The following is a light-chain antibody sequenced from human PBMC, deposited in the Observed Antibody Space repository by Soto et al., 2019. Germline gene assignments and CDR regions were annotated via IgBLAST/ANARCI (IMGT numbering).Light chain of an antibody. J-gene: IGLJ1*01. CDR3: QSYDSSLSGYV. CDR1: SSNIGARFD. Sequence: QSVLTQPPSVSGAPGQRVTISCTGSSSNIGARFDVHWYQHLPGTAPKLLIYGNNNRPSGVPDRFAGSKSGPLASLAITGLQAEDAADYYCQSYDSSLSGYVFGTGTKLTVL. CDR2: GNN. V-gene: IGLV1-40*01.